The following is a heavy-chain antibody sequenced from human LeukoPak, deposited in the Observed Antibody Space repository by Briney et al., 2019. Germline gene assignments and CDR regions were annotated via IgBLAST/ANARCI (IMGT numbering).Heavy chain of an antibody. V-gene: IGHV1-2*02. D-gene: IGHD2-2*01. CDR2: INPNSGGT. CDR1: GYTFTGYY. Sequence: GASVKVSCKASGYTFTGYYMHWVRQAPGQGLEWMGWINPNSGGTNYAQKFQGRVTMTRDTSISTAYMELSRLRSDDTAVYYCARTGDCNTSCYNWFDPWGQGTLVTVSS. J-gene: IGHJ5*02. CDR3: ARTGDCNTSCYNWFDP.